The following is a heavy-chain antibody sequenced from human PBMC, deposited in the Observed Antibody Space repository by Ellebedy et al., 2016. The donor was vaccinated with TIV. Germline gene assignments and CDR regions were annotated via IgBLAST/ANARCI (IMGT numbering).Heavy chain of an antibody. CDR1: GGSISHYY. V-gene: IGHV4-59*01. Sequence: SETLSLXXTVSGGSISHYYWSWIRQPPGKGLEWIGYISYSGSTNYNPSLKTRLTISVDTSKNQFSLKVSSVTAADTAVYYCARDQGDGYNENWGQGTLVTVSS. CDR2: ISYSGST. CDR3: ARDQGDGYNEN. D-gene: IGHD5-24*01. J-gene: IGHJ4*02.